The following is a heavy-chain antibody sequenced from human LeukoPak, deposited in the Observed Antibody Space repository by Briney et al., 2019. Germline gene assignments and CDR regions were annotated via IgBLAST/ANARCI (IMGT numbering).Heavy chain of an antibody. Sequence: SSETLSLTCTVSGGSISSGSYYWSWIRQPPGKGLEWIGYVYYTGSTDYNPSLKSRVTISVDTSKNQFSLKLSSVTAADTAVYYCARVLYSNGWNYFDYWGQGTLVTVSS. D-gene: IGHD6-19*01. V-gene: IGHV4-61*01. CDR2: VYYTGST. J-gene: IGHJ4*02. CDR1: GGSISSGSYY. CDR3: ARVLYSNGWNYFDY.